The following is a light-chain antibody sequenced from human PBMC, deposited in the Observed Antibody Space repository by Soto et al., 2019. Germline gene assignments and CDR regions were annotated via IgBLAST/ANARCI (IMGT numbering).Light chain of an antibody. CDR3: SSYTSSSTPVV. Sequence: QSVLTQPAAVSGSPGQSITISCTGTSSDVGGYNYFSWYQQHPGKAPKLMIYDVSNRPSGVSNRFSGSKSGNTASLTISGLQAEDEADYYCSSYTSSSTPVVFGGGTKLTVL. CDR2: DVS. CDR1: SSDVGGYNY. V-gene: IGLV2-14*01. J-gene: IGLJ2*01.